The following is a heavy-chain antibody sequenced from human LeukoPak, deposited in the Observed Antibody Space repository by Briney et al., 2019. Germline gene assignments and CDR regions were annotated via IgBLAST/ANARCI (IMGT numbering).Heavy chain of an antibody. V-gene: IGHV2-5*01. D-gene: IGHD4-17*01. Sequence: ESGPTLVKPTQTLTLTCTFSGFSLSTSGVGVGWIRQPPGKALEWLALIYWNDDKRYSPSLKSRLTITKDTSKNQVVLTMTNIDPVDTATYSCAHRLRSRDYGDYGTYNWFDPWGQGTLVTVSS. CDR3: AHRLRSRDYGDYGTYNWFDP. CDR2: IYWNDDK. CDR1: GFSLSTSGVG. J-gene: IGHJ5*02.